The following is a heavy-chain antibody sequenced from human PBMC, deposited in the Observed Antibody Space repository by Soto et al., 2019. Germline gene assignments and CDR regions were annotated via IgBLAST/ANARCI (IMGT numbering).Heavy chain of an antibody. D-gene: IGHD3-22*01. Sequence: SVKVSCKASGGTFSSYAISWVRQAPGQGLEWMGGIIPIFGTANYAQKFQGRVTITADESTSTAYMELSSLRSEDTAVYYCARDNPNYYYDRSLGYWGQGTLVTVS. J-gene: IGHJ4*02. V-gene: IGHV1-69*13. CDR3: ARDNPNYYYDRSLGY. CDR1: GGTFSSYA. CDR2: IIPIFGTA.